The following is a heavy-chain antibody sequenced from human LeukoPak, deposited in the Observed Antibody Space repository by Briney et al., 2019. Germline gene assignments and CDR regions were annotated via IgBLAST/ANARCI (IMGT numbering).Heavy chain of an antibody. D-gene: IGHD5/OR15-5a*01. CDR2: FYYSGST. V-gene: IGHV4-59*01. J-gene: IGHJ6*03. Sequence: SETLSLTCTVSGDSISSSSWSWIRQPPGKGLEWIGYFYYSGSTNYNPSLKGRVTVSIDTSKNQLSLKLLSLTAADTAVYYRARLSGSPLSKYYYYMDVWGKGTTVTVSS. CDR1: GDSISSSS. CDR3: ARLSGSPLSKYYYYMDV.